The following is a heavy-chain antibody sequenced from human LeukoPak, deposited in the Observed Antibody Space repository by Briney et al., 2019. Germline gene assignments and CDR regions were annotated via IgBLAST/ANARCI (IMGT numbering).Heavy chain of an antibody. CDR1: GFTFSSYE. CDR2: ISTDGSST. J-gene: IGHJ4*02. Sequence: PGGFLLLSSAASGFTFSSYEMSWVRRDPRKGLEWVSHISTDGSSTYYADSVKGRFTISIDNAKNSLYLQLNCLTAEDTAVYYGARGTACSCWGQGTLVTVSS. V-gene: IGHV3-48*03. D-gene: IGHD2-15*01. CDR3: ARGTACSC.